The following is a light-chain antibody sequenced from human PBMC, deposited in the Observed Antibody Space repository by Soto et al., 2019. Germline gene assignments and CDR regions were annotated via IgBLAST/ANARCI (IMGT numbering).Light chain of an antibody. CDR1: QSVTSTY. V-gene: IGKV3-20*01. CDR3: QQYGKSPGLFT. Sequence: EVVLTPSPGTLSLSPGERATLSCRASQSVTSTYLAWYQQKPGQAPRLLIYGASSRATGIPDKFIGSGSGSDFSLTISRLEPEDSAVYYCQQYGKSPGLFTFGPGTKVDIK. CDR2: GAS. J-gene: IGKJ3*01.